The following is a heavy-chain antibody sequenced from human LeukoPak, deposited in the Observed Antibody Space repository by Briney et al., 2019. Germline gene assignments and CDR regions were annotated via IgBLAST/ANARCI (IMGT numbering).Heavy chain of an antibody. D-gene: IGHD2-21*02. CDR3: ARDRATADS. CDR2: IKQDARGK. V-gene: IGHV3-7*01. Sequence: GGSLRLSCAASGFTFSSYWMSWVRQAPGKGLEWVANIKQDARGKNYVDSVKGRFTISRDNAENSLYLQMNSLRVEDTAVYFCARDRATADSWGQGTLVTVSS. J-gene: IGHJ4*02. CDR1: GFTFSSYW.